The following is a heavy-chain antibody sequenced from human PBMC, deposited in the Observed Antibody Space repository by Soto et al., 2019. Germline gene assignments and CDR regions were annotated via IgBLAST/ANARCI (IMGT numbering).Heavy chain of an antibody. J-gene: IGHJ4*02. CDR1: GFTLSDYY. V-gene: IGHV3-11*01. CDR2: ISISGTTI. Sequence: QVQLVESGGGLVKPGGSLRLSCAASGFTLSDYYMTWIRQAPGKGLEWVSDISISGTTIHYADSVRGRFTISRDNAKKSLWLQMNTLRADDTAVYYCARCRGDGYYNFWGQGTLVTVSS. D-gene: IGHD3-9*01. CDR3: ARCRGDGYYNF.